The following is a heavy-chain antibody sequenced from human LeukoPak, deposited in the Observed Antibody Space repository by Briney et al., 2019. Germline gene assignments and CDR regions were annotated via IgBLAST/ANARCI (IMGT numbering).Heavy chain of an antibody. CDR1: GYTFTNYA. V-gene: IGHV1-3*03. Sequence: ASAKVSCKTSGYTFTNYAMHWVRQAPGQTIEWLAWINPANGYTRYSQHFQDRVTVSSDTSADTAYMEMSSLRSEDKAIYYCAIRDGHTDHWGQGTLVTVSS. J-gene: IGHJ4*02. D-gene: IGHD5-24*01. CDR3: AIRDGHTDH. CDR2: INPANGYT.